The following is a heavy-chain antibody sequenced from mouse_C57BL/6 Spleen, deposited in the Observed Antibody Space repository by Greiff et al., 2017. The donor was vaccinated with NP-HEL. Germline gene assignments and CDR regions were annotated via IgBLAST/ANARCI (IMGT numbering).Heavy chain of an antibody. CDR2: ISSGGSYT. D-gene: IGHD1-1*01. V-gene: IGHV5-6*01. CDR1: GFPFSSYG. CDR3: ARHPITTVVAKGYYAMDY. J-gene: IGHJ4*01. Sequence: EVMLVESGGDLVKPGGSLKLSCAASGFPFSSYGMSWVRQTPDKRLEWVATISSGGSYTYYPDSVKGRCTISRDNAKNTLYLQMSSLKSEDTAMYYCARHPITTVVAKGYYAMDYWGQGTSVTVSS.